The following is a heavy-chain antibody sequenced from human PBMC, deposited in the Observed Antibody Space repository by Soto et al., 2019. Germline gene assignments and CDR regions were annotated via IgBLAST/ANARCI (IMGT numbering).Heavy chain of an antibody. CDR1: GGSISSSY. CDR2: FYDGNT. V-gene: IGHV4-59*04. J-gene: IGHJ4*02. Sequence: SETLSLTCTVSGGSISSSYWSWIRQPPGKGLEWVGTFYDGNTYHNPSLRSRITIAVDTSKNQFSLKLNSVAAADTAFYYCATTRGLAVGGSFDYWGQGMLVTVS. CDR3: ATTRGLAVGGSFDY. D-gene: IGHD3-10*01.